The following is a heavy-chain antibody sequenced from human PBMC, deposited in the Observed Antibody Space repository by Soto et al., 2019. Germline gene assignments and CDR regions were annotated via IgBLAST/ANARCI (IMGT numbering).Heavy chain of an antibody. D-gene: IGHD3-22*01. CDR1: GYTFTSYD. Sequence: QVQLVQSGAEVKKHGASVKVSCKASGYTFTSYDINLVRQATGQGLEWMGWMNPHSGNTGYAQKCQGRFTMTRNTSISTAYMELSSLRSDDTAVYYCTREVSVDYDCVGDDACDIWGQGTMVTVSS. CDR3: TREVSVDYDCVGDDACDI. V-gene: IGHV1-8*01. J-gene: IGHJ3*02. CDR2: MNPHSGNT.